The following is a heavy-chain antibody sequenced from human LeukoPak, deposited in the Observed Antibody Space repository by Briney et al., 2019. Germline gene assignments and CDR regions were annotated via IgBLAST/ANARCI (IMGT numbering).Heavy chain of an antibody. CDR2: ISAGGGST. V-gene: IGHV3-23*01. CDR1: GFTFSSYA. CDR3: AKAVVGVAAIVY. J-gene: IGHJ4*02. Sequence: GSLRLSCAASGFTFSSYAMTRVRQAPGKGLEWVSGISAGGGSTYYADSVKGRFTISRDNSKNTLYLQMNSLRAEDTAIYYCAKAVVGVAAIVYWGQGTLVTVSS. D-gene: IGHD2-15*01.